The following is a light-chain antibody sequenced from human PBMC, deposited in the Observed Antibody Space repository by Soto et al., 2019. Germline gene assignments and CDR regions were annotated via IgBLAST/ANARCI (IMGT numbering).Light chain of an antibody. Sequence: QSVLTQPASVSGSPGRSITISCTGTSSDVGGYNYVSWYQQHPGKATKLMIYEVSNRPSGVSNRFSGSKSGNTASLTISGLQTEDEADYYCSSYTSSSTLVFGGGTKLTVL. CDR2: EVS. J-gene: IGLJ2*01. V-gene: IGLV2-14*01. CDR3: SSYTSSSTLV. CDR1: SSDVGGYNY.